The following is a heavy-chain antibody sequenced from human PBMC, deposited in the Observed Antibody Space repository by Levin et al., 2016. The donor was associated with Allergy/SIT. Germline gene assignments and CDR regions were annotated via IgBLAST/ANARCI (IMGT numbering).Heavy chain of an antibody. CDR3: ARAKNGRYFDWLSVKEAFDY. CDR2: INPNSGGT. Sequence: ASVKVSCKASGYTFTGYYMHWVRQAPGQGLEWMGWINPNSGGTNYAQKFQGWVTMTRDTSISTAYMELSRLRSDDTAVYYCARAKNGRYFDWLSVKEAFDYWGQGTLVTVSS. CDR1: GYTFTGYY. D-gene: IGHD3-9*01. V-gene: IGHV1-2*04. J-gene: IGHJ4*02.